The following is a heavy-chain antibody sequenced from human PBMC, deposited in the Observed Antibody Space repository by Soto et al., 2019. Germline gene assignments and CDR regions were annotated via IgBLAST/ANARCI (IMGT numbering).Heavy chain of an antibody. CDR2: TSYDGKSS. J-gene: IGHJ6*02. CDR3: ARERGPDGYSYYYAMAV. D-gene: IGHD6-25*01. CDR1: GFPFSNYG. Sequence: QVQLVESGGGVVQPGRSLRLSCAASGFPFSNYGMHWVRLAPGKGLEWVAVTSYDGKSSYYADSVKGRFTISRDNSKTTLYLQMNSLRAEATALYYCARERGPDGYSYYYAMAVWGQGTTVTVSS. V-gene: IGHV3-30*03.